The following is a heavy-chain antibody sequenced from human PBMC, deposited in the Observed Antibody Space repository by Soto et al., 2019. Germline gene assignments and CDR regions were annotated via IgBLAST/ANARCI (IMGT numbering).Heavy chain of an antibody. Sequence: GESLKISWKGSGYSFTNYWINWVRQMPGKGLGWMGRIDPDDSYTNYSLSFQGHVTISVDKSISTAYLQWSSLQASDTAIYYCARLPPPTYCSGSTCSGYWGQGTLVTVSS. J-gene: IGHJ4*02. CDR3: ARLPPPTYCSGSTCSGY. CDR2: IDPDDSYT. V-gene: IGHV5-10-1*01. CDR1: GYSFTNYW. D-gene: IGHD2-15*01.